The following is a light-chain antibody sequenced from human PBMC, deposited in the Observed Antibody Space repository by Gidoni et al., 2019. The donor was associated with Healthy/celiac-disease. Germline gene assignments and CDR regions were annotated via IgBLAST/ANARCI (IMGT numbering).Light chain of an antibody. V-gene: IGKV4-1*01. Sequence: DIVMTQSPDSLAVSLGERATINCKSSQSVLYSSNNKNYLAWYQQKPGQPPKLLIYWASTRESGVPDRFSGSGSGTDFTLTISSLQAEDVAVYYCQQYYSTPRPGYTFGQGTKLEIK. CDR1: QSVLYSSNNKNY. CDR2: WAS. CDR3: QQYYSTPRPGYT. J-gene: IGKJ2*01.